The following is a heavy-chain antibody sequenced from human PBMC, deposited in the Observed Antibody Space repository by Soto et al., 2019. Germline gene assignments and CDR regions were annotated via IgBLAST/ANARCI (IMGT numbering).Heavy chain of an antibody. V-gene: IGHV1-69*18. CDR3: ARGRDEWFNLGFFVT. CDR1: GGTFTTYS. CDR2: VIPSIESP. Sequence: QVQLVQSGAEVKKPGSSVQVSCKASGGTFTTYSFIWVRQAPGQGLEWLGSVIPSIESPNYAQKFQDRVTIRVDESTRTASLELSSVRCFGTAVYFCARGRDEWFNLGFFVTCGQGTVVTVFS. J-gene: IGHJ5*02. D-gene: IGHD3-3*01.